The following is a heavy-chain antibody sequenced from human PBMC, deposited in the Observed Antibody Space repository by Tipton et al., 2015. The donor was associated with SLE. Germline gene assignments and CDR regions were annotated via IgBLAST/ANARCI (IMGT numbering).Heavy chain of an antibody. J-gene: IGHJ6*02. CDR1: GGSISSHY. Sequence: TLSLTCTVSGGSISSHYWSWIRQPPGKGLEWIGSIYHSGSTYYNPSLKSRVTISVDTSKNQFSLKLSSVTAADTTVYYCARGNSIVVVPAAIRVGPYYYGMDVWGQGTSVTVSS. V-gene: IGHV4-59*11. D-gene: IGHD2-2*01. CDR2: IYHSGST. CDR3: ARGNSIVVVPAAIRVGPYYYGMDV.